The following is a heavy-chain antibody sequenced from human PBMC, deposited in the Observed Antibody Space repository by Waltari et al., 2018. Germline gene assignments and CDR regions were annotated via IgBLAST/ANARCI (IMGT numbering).Heavy chain of an antibody. V-gene: IGHV4-4*07. CDR3: ARDRVAARPGYYYYMDV. D-gene: IGHD6-6*01. CDR1: GGSISSYY. CDR2: IYTSGSN. J-gene: IGHJ6*03. Sequence: QVQLQESGPGLVKPSETLSLTCTVSGGSISSYYWSWIRQPAGKGLEWIGRIYTSGSNNYNTSLKSRVTMSVDTSKNQFSLKLSSVTAADTAVYYCARDRVAARPGYYYYMDVWGKGTTVTVSS.